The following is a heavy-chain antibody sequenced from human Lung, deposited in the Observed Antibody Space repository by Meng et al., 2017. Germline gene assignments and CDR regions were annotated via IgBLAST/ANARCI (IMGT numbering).Heavy chain of an antibody. D-gene: IGHD2/OR15-2a*01. V-gene: IGHV1-69*10. Sequence: QVQLVQSGAEVKKPGCSVKGACKTSGGSFSTYTFSWVRQAPGQGLEWMGGLIPVLNKAKSAPRFQDRVTFTADETTTTAYMELSSLTFEDTAVYFCARGRGNQPLFDFWGQGTLVTVSS. CDR2: LIPVLNKA. CDR1: GGSFSTYT. J-gene: IGHJ4*02. CDR3: ARGRGNQPLFDF.